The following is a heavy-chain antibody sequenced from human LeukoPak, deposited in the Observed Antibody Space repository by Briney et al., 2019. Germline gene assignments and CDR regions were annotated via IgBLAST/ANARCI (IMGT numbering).Heavy chain of an antibody. Sequence: PGGSLRLSCAASGFTFSSYGMHWVRQAPGKGLEWVAFISYNGNQKYGDSVKGRFTISRDNSKNPLYLQVNGLRPEDTAVYYCARDPLDISRWTNAFNIWGQGTMVSVSS. D-gene: IGHD2-2*03. J-gene: IGHJ3*02. V-gene: IGHV3-30*19. CDR2: ISYNGNQK. CDR1: GFTFSSYG. CDR3: ARDPLDISRWTNAFNI.